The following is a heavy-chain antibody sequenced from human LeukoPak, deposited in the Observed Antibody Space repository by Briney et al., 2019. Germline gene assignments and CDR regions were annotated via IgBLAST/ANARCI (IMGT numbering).Heavy chain of an antibody. CDR2: INTNTGNP. CDR1: GYTFTTYA. CDR3: ARAPKYYYDSSGYYRGGFDY. Sequence: ASVKGSCKASGYTFTTYAMNWGRQAPGQGLEWMGWINTNTGNPTYAQGFTGRFVFSLDTSVSTAYLQISSLKAEDTAVYYCARAPKYYYDSSGYYRGGFDYWGQGTLVTVSS. V-gene: IGHV7-4-1*02. D-gene: IGHD3-22*01. J-gene: IGHJ4*02.